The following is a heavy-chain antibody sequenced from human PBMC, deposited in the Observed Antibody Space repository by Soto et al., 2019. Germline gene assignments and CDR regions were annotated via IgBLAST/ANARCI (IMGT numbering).Heavy chain of an antibody. CDR1: GFTFSNDG. CDR3: AKSRDGYSFYYYYGMDV. CDR2: ILHDGSNE. J-gene: IGHJ6*02. D-gene: IGHD4-4*01. Sequence: GGSLRLSCAAPGFTFSNDGMHWVRQAPGKVLEWVALILHDGSNEYYADSVKGRFTISRDNSKNTLYLQMNSLRGDDTAVYYCAKSRDGYSFYYYYGMDVWGQGTTVNVSS. V-gene: IGHV3-30*18.